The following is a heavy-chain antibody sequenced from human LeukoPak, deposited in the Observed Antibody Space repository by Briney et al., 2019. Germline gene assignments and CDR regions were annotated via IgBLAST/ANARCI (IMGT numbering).Heavy chain of an antibody. CDR2: FDPEDGET. CDR1: GYTLTELS. V-gene: IGHV1-24*01. Sequence: ASVRVSCKVSGYTLTELSIHWVPQAPGKGLEWMGRFDPEDGETIYAQKFQSRVTMTEETSTDTAYMELSSCRSEDTAVYYCATDPRDFDWLGWGQGTLVTVSS. J-gene: IGHJ4*02. CDR3: ATDPRDFDWLG. D-gene: IGHD3-9*01.